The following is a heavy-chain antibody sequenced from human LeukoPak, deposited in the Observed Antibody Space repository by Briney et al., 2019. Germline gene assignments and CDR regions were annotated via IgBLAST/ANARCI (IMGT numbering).Heavy chain of an antibody. CDR2: INSDGSST. D-gene: IGHD1-14*01. CDR1: GFTFSTSW. Sequence: QPGRSLRLSCAASGFTFSTSWMHWVRQAPGKGLEWVSRINSDGSSTNYADSVKGRFTISRDNAKNTLYLQMNSLRAEDTAVYYCAGIWQYFDYWGQGTLVTVSS. J-gene: IGHJ4*02. CDR3: AGIWQYFDY. V-gene: IGHV3-74*01.